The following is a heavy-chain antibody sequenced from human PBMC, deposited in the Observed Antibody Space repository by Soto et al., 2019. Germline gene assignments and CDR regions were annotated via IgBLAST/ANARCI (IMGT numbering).Heavy chain of an antibody. D-gene: IGHD6-6*01. CDR1: AGTFSSYA. CDR3: ARVVKGARQTEEFQH. CDR2: IIPIFGTA. Sequence: SLPVSCKASAGTFSSYAISWVRQSPGQGLEWMGGIIPIFGTANYAQKFQGRVTITADESTSTAYMELSSLRSEDTAVYYCARVVKGARQTEEFQHWCQWNLVTVS. J-gene: IGHJ1*01. V-gene: IGHV1-69*13.